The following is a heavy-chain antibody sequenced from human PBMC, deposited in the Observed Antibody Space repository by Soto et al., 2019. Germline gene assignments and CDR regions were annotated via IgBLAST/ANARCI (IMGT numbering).Heavy chain of an antibody. V-gene: IGHV3-23*01. Sequence: GSLRLSCAASGFTFSSYAMSCVRHAPGKGLEWVSVISCSGDSTYYAASVKGRFTISRDNSRNTLYLQMNSLRAEGTAVYYCAKCSPRYSSGLKAYDLDVWGQGTLVTVSS. J-gene: IGHJ4*01. D-gene: IGHD6-19*01. CDR1: GFTFSSYA. CDR2: ISCSGDST. CDR3: AKCSPRYSSGLKAYDLDV.